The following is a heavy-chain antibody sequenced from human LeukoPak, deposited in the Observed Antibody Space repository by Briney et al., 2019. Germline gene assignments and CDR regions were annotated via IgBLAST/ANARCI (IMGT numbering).Heavy chain of an antibody. V-gene: IGHV4-30-2*01. CDR2: TYHSGST. CDR3: ARASVTKFYYFDY. D-gene: IGHD4-11*01. Sequence: SETLSLTCTVSGGSISSGGYYWSWIRQPPGKGLEWIGYTYHSGSTYYNPSLKSRVTISVDRSKNQFSLKLSSVTAADTAVYYCARASVTKFYYFDYWGQGTLVTVSS. J-gene: IGHJ4*02. CDR1: GGSISSGGYY.